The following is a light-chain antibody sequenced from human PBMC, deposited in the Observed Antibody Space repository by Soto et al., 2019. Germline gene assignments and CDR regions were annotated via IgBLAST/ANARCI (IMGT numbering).Light chain of an antibody. CDR3: QQYYSYPHT. CDR2: AAS. V-gene: IGKV1-8*01. Sequence: AIRMTQSPSSFSASTGDRVTITCRASQGXXXXLAWYQQKPGKAPKLLIYAASTLQXGVPSRFSGSGSGTDXXXTIXCLXXEDFATYYCQQYYSYPHTFGQGTKVEIK. J-gene: IGKJ1*01. CDR1: QGXXXX.